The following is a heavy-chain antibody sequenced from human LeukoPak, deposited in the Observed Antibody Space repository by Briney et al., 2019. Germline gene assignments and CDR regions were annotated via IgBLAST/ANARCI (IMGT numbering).Heavy chain of an antibody. CDR3: ARASRGIVLGI. Sequence: ASVKVSCKASGYTFTSYGISWVRQAPGQGLEWMGWISAYNGNTNYAQKFQGWVTMTRDTSISTAYMELSRLRSDDTAVYYCARASRGIVLGIWGQGTMVTVSS. CDR1: GYTFTSYG. J-gene: IGHJ3*02. V-gene: IGHV1-18*01. D-gene: IGHD3-16*01. CDR2: ISAYNGNT.